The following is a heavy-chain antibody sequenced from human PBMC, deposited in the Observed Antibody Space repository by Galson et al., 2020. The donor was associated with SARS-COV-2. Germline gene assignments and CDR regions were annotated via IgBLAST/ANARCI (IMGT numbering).Heavy chain of an antibody. Sequence: GESLKISCAASGFTFSYSWMTWVRQAPGKGLEWVATIKQDGSDKYYVDSVKGRFTISRDNVQNSLYLQMNSLRAEDTAVYYCARDTGGSYHVKCWGQGTLFTVSS. D-gene: IGHD1-26*01. CDR1: GFTFSYSW. J-gene: IGHJ4*02. CDR3: ARDTGGSYHVKC. V-gene: IGHV3-7*01. CDR2: IKQDGSDK.